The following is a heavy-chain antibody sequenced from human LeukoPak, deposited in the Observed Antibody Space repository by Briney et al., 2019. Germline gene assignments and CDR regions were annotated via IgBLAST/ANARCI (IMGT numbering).Heavy chain of an antibody. V-gene: IGHV1-69*01. J-gene: IGHJ4*02. CDR3: ARDLGDSFDY. D-gene: IGHD3-10*01. Sequence: GASVKVSCKASGGTFSNYAISWVRQAPAQGLEWMGGIIPIFGTASYAQKFQGRVTITADESTSTAYMELSSLRSEDTAVYYCARDLGDSFDYWGQGTLVTVSS. CDR2: IIPIFGTA. CDR1: GGTFSNYA.